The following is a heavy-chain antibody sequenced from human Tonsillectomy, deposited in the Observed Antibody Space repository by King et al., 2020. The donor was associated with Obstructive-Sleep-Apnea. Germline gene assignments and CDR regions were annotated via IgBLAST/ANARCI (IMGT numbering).Heavy chain of an antibody. V-gene: IGHV1-18*01. Sequence: VQLVESGAEVKKPGASVKVSCKASGYTFTSYGISWVRQAPGQGLEWMGWISAYNGNTNYAQKLQGRVTMTTDTSTSTAYMELRSLRSDDTAVYYCAGDQVIVVVPAAKQWFDPWGQGTLVTVSS. CDR2: ISAYNGNT. CDR3: AGDQVIVVVPAAKQWFDP. CDR1: GYTFTSYG. D-gene: IGHD2-2*01. J-gene: IGHJ5*02.